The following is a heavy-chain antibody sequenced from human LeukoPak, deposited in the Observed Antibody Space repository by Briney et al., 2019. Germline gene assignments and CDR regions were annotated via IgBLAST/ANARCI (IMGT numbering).Heavy chain of an antibody. CDR1: GFTFSSYA. CDR2: ISGSGGST. V-gene: IGHV3-23*01. Sequence: GGSLRLSCAASGFTFSSYAMSWVRQAPGKGLEWVSSISGSGGSTYYADSVKGRFTISRDNSKNTLYLQMNSLRAEDTAVYYCAKGGGRYFDWLLFDYWGQGTLVTVSS. CDR3: AKGGGRYFDWLLFDY. D-gene: IGHD3-9*01. J-gene: IGHJ4*02.